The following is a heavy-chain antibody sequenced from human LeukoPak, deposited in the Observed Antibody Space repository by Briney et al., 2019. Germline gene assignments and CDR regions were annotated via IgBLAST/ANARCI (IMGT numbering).Heavy chain of an antibody. CDR2: IYYSGST. CDR3: AGGIVATICDY. CDR1: GGSISSYY. V-gene: IGHV4-59*01. D-gene: IGHD5-12*01. Sequence: SETLSLTCTVSGGSISSYYWSWIRQPPGKGLEWIGYIYYSGSTNYNPSLKSRVTISVGTSQQQFSLKLSSVTAADTAVYYCAGGIVATICDYWGQGTLVTVSS. J-gene: IGHJ4*02.